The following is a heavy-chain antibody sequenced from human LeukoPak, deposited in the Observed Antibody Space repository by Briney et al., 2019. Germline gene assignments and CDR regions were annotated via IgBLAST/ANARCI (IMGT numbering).Heavy chain of an antibody. D-gene: IGHD2-15*01. V-gene: IGHV3-33*01. Sequence: PGRSLRLSCAASGFTLSSYGMHWVRQAPGKGLEWVAVIWYDGSNKYYADSVKGRFTISRDNSKNTLYLQMNSLRAEDTAVYYCARARGWQPNYHYYYMDVWGTGTTVTVSS. CDR1: GFTLSSYG. J-gene: IGHJ6*03. CDR2: IWYDGSNK. CDR3: ARARGWQPNYHYYYMDV.